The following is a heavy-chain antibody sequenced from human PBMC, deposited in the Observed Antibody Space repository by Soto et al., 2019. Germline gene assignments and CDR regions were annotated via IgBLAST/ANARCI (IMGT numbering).Heavy chain of an antibody. CDR2: INTYNGNT. J-gene: IGHJ5*02. CDR3: ARGVGSGTYYNQYNWFDP. D-gene: IGHD3-10*01. Sequence: QVQLVQSGAEVKKPGASVKVSCKASGYTFTNYGISWVRQAPGQGLEWMGWINTYNGNTNHAQKLQGRVTMTTDTSTSTAYTELRRLRSDDTAVYYCARGVGSGTYYNQYNWFDPWGQGTLVTVSS. V-gene: IGHV1-18*01. CDR1: GYTFTNYG.